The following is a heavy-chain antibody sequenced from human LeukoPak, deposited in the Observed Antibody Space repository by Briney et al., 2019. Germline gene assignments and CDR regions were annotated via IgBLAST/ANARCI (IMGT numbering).Heavy chain of an antibody. Sequence: SETLSLTCTVSGGSISSSSYYWGWIRQPPGKGLEWIGSIYYSGSTYYNPSLKSRVTISVDTSKNQFSLKLSSVTAADTAVYYCARGRGSRPYCSGGSCYSVAFDIWGQGTMVTVSS. CDR1: GGSISSSSYY. D-gene: IGHD2-15*01. CDR2: IYYSGST. V-gene: IGHV4-39*07. CDR3: ARGRGSRPYCSGGSCYSVAFDI. J-gene: IGHJ3*02.